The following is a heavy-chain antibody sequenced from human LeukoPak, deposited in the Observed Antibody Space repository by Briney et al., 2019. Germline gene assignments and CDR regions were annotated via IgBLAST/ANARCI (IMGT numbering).Heavy chain of an antibody. J-gene: IGHJ4*02. CDR3: ARVEGIRQWLVQGAYYFDY. CDR2: INPNSGGT. Sequence: GASVRVSCKASGYTFTGYYMHWVRQVPGQGLEWMGRINPNSGGTNYAQKFQGRVTMTRDTSISTAYMEQSRLRSDDTAVYYCARVEGIRQWLVQGAYYFDYWGQGTLVTVSS. D-gene: IGHD6-19*01. V-gene: IGHV1-2*06. CDR1: GYTFTGYY.